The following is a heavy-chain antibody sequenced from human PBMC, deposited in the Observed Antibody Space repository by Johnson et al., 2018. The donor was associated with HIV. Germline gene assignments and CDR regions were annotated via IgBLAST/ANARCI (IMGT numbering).Heavy chain of an antibody. CDR3: AGRGSCYSCGGFDI. CDR1: GFTFSSYA. D-gene: IGHD2-15*01. V-gene: IGHV3-30*04. J-gene: IGHJ3*02. Sequence: QVQLVESGGGVVQPGRSLRLSCAASGFTFSSYAMHWVRQAPGTGLEWVAVISYDGSNKYYADSVKGSFTISSDNSKNTLYLQRNSLRAEDTAVYYCAGRGSCYSCGGFDIWGQGTMVTVSS. CDR2: ISYDGSNK.